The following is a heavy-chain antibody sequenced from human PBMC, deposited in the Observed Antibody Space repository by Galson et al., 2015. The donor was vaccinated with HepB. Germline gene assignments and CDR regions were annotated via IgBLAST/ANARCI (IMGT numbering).Heavy chain of an antibody. V-gene: IGHV3-7*03. CDR2: IKQDGSEK. CDR1: GFTFSSYW. Sequence: SLRLSCAASGFTFSSYWMSWVRQAPGKGLEWVANIKQDGSEKYYVDSVKGRFTISRDNAKNSLYLQMNSLRAEDTAVYYCARGGGETYGSGSYSLGWGRYYYYGMHVWGQGTTVTVSS. CDR3: ARGGGETYGSGSYSLGWGRYYYYGMHV. J-gene: IGHJ6*02. D-gene: IGHD3-10*01.